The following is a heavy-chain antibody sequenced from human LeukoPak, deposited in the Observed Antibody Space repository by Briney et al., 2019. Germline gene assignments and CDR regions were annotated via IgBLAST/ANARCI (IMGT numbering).Heavy chain of an antibody. D-gene: IGHD4-17*01. CDR2: IRRDGSQK. CDR3: ASIDYGDDY. V-gene: IGHV3-7*01. Sequence: GGSLRLSCAASGFTFSNYWMHWVRQAPGKGLEWVANIRRDGSQKYYVESVKGRFTISRDNSKNLVYLQMDSLRAEDTAVYYCASIDYGDDYWGQGTLVTVSS. CDR1: GFTFSNYW. J-gene: IGHJ4*02.